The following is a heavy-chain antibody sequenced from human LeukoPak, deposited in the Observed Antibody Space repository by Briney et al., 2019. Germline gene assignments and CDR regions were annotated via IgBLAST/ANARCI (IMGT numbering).Heavy chain of an antibody. V-gene: IGHV1-69*13. CDR1: GGTFSSYA. CDR2: IIPIFGTA. Sequence: SVRVSCKASGGTFSSYAISWVRQAPGQGLEWMGGIIPIFGTANYAQKFQGRVTITADESTSTAYMELSSLRSEDTAVYYCARDGIHGTYYYDSSAVRDEDYYYYYGMDVWGQGTTVTVSS. CDR3: ARDGIHGTYYYDSSAVRDEDYYYYYGMDV. J-gene: IGHJ6*02. D-gene: IGHD3-22*01.